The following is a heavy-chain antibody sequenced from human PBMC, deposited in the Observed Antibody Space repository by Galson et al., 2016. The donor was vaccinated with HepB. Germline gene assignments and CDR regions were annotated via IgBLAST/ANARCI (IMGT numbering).Heavy chain of an antibody. J-gene: IGHJ4*02. D-gene: IGHD5-24*01. CDR3: ARENHGRFDY. CDR2: LTSEGLT. V-gene: IGHV3-74*01. Sequence: SLRLSCAASGFPFNSFWMDWVRQAPGKGLVWVSRLTSEGLTTYADFVEGRFSSSRDNARNTLLLQMDSLRVEDTAVYYCARENHGRFDYWGQGALVSVSS. CDR1: GFPFNSFW.